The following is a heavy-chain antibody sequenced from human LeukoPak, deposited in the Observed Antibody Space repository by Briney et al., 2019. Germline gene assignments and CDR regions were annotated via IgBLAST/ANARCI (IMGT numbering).Heavy chain of an antibody. CDR1: GYTFTSYG. V-gene: IGHV1-18*01. J-gene: IGHJ4*02. CDR2: ISGNNGNT. D-gene: IGHD1-26*01. Sequence: ASVKVSYKASGYTFTSYGISWVRRAPGQGLEWMGWISGNNGNTNYAQKLQGRVTMTTDTSTSTAYMELRSLRSDDTAVYYCPRSYSGSYYDYWGQGTLVTVSS. CDR3: PRSYSGSYYDY.